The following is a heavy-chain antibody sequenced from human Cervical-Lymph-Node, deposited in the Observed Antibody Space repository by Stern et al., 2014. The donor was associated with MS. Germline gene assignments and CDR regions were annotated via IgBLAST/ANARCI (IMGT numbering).Heavy chain of an antibody. CDR1: GGTFSTSV. J-gene: IGHJ5*02. Sequence: QVQLVQSWAEVKKPVSSVKVSCKASGGTFSTSVISWVRQAPGQVLEWMSGIIPVLGTTMYAWKFQGSLPITADTSTSTVHMALSSLTSEDTAVYYCARDLGVGPSVSWGEGTVVTVSS. D-gene: IGHD1-26*01. CDR2: IIPVLGTT. CDR3: ARDLGVGPSVS. V-gene: IGHV1-69*06.